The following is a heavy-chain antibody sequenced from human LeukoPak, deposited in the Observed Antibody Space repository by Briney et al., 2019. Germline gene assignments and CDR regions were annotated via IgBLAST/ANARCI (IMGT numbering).Heavy chain of an antibody. V-gene: IGHV4-59*08. Sequence: SETLSLTCTVSGGSITSYYWSWVRQSPGKGLEWIGYIYYSGSTNYNPSLKSRVTISVDTSKNQFSLKLSSVTAADTAVYYCARQSPEWELPYYFDYWGQGTLVTVSS. J-gene: IGHJ4*02. D-gene: IGHD1-26*01. CDR2: IYYSGST. CDR1: GGSITSYY. CDR3: ARQSPEWELPYYFDY.